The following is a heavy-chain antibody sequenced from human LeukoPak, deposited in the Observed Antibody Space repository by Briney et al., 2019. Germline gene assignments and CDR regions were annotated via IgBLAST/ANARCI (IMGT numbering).Heavy chain of an antibody. CDR2: INPNGGGT. Sequence: ASVKVSCKASGYTFTGYYMHWVRQAPGQGLEWMGWINPNGGGTNYAQKFQGRVTMTRDTSISTAYMELSRLRSDDTAVYYCARVRSSSSHSAEYFQHWGQGTLVTVSS. CDR3: ARVRSSSSHSAEYFQH. D-gene: IGHD6-6*01. V-gene: IGHV1-2*02. J-gene: IGHJ1*01. CDR1: GYTFTGYY.